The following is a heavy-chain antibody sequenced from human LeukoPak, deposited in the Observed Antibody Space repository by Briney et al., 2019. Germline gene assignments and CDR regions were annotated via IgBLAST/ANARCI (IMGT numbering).Heavy chain of an antibody. Sequence: SVKVSCKASGDSLNTYAINWVRQAPGQGLEWMGRVIPPLNIPHYAQKFQDRITITAETSSNTSCLELRSLTSDDTAVYYCARAPHYSASSGYNWFHPWGQGSQVTVSS. D-gene: IGHD3-22*01. CDR3: ARAPHYSASSGYNWFHP. CDR1: GDSLNTYA. V-gene: IGHV1-69*04. J-gene: IGHJ5*02. CDR2: VIPPLNIP.